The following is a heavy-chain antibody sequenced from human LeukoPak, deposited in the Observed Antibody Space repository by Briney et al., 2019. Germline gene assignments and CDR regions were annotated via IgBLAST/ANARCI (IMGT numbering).Heavy chain of an antibody. J-gene: IGHJ4*02. CDR2: INSNSGGT. CDR1: GYTFSDYS. Sequence: ASVKVSCKASGYTFSDYSIHWVRQAPGQGLEWMGRINSNSGGTNYAQNFQGRVTVTRDTSISTAYMEVSGLTSDDTAVYYCARGGSGSGYLYYFDSWGQGTLVTVSS. D-gene: IGHD3-10*01. V-gene: IGHV1-2*06. CDR3: ARGGSGSGYLYYFDS.